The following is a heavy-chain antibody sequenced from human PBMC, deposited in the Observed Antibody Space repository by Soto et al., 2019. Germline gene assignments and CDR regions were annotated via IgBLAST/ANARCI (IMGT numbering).Heavy chain of an antibody. Sequence: SETLSLTCTVSGGSISSYYWSWIRQPPGKGLEWIGYIYYSGSTNYNPSLKSRVTISVDTYKNQFSLKLSSVTAADTAVYYCARASSGSYFRWFDPWGQGTLVTVSS. V-gene: IGHV4-59*01. J-gene: IGHJ5*02. CDR1: GGSISSYY. CDR3: ARASSGSYFRWFDP. D-gene: IGHD1-26*01. CDR2: IYYSGST.